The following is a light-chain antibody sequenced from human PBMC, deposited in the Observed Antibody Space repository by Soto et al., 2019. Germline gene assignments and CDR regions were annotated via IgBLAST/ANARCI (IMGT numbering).Light chain of an antibody. V-gene: IGLV2-14*01. J-gene: IGLJ1*01. CDR2: EVS. CDR1: SNDVGAYNY. CDR3: SSFTRINTLV. Sequence: QSVLTQPASVSGSPGQSITISCTGTSNDVGAYNYVSWYQHHPGKAPKLLIYEVSDRPSGVSNRFSGSKSGSTASLTISGLQAEDEADYYCSSFTRINTLVFGTGTKLTVL.